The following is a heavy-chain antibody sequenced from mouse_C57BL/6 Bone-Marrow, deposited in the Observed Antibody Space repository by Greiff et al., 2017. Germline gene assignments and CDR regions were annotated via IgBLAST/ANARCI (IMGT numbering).Heavy chain of an antibody. CDR3: ARGGYPIYYDCDGAWFAY. V-gene: IGHV2-2*01. Sequence: QVQLQQSGPGLVQPSQSLSITCTVSGFSLTSYGVHWVRQSPGKGLEWLGEIWRGGSTDYNAAFISRLSISNDNSKSQVYLKMNSLQADDTAIYYCARGGYPIYYDCDGAWFAYWGQGTLLTVSA. CDR1: GFSLTSYG. J-gene: IGHJ3*01. CDR2: IWRGGST. D-gene: IGHD2-4*01.